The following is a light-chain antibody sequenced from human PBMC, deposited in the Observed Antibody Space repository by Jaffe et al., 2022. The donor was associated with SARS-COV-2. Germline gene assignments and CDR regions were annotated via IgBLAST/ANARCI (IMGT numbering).Light chain of an antibody. J-gene: IGLJ3*02. CDR1: SSDVGTYNL. V-gene: IGLV2-23*01. CDR2: DAN. Sequence: QSALTQPASVSGSPGQSITISCTGTSSDVGTYNLVSWYQQHPGKAPKLMIYDANKRPSGVSNRFSGSKSGNTASLTISGLQAEDEADYYCCSYAGSSTWVFGGGTKLTVL. CDR3: CSYAGSSTWV.